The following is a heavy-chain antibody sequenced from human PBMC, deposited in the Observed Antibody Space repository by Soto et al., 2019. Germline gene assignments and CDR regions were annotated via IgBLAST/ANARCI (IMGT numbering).Heavy chain of an antibody. J-gene: IGHJ5*02. D-gene: IGHD4-17*01. CDR3: VRDDDYGGTNNWFDP. CDR2: ISSSGNSI. CDR1: GFSFSDYY. Sequence: PGGSLRLSCTASGFSFSDYYMSRIRQAPGKGLECIAYISSSGNSIYYADSVKGRFTVSRDNAKNSLYLHMNSLTAEDTAMYYCVRDDDYGGTNNWFDPWGQGTLVTVSS. V-gene: IGHV3-11*01.